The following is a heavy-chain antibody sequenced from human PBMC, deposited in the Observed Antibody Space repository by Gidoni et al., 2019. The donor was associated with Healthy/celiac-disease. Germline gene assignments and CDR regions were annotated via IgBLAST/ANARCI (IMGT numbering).Heavy chain of an antibody. V-gene: IGHV3-23*01. CDR2: ISGSGGRT. CDR1: GLTFSSYA. CDR3: AKPLTAAGLYWYFDL. J-gene: IGHJ2*01. Sequence: EVQLLESGGGLVQPGGSLRLSCAASGLTFSSYAMSWVRQAPGKGLGLVSAISGSGGRTYYANSVKGRFTISRDNSKNTLYLQMNSLRAEDTAVYYCAKPLTAAGLYWYFDLWGRGTLVTVSS. D-gene: IGHD6-13*01.